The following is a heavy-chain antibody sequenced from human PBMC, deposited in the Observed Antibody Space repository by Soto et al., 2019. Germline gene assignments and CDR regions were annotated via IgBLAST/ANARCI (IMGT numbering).Heavy chain of an antibody. D-gene: IGHD3-10*01. CDR2: IYYSGTT. J-gene: IGHJ4*02. V-gene: IGHV4-59*12. CDR3: ARTMVRGVIRRWYFDY. Sequence: SETLSLTCTVFGGSISNYYWSWIRQTPGKGLEWIGFIYYSGTTNYNPSLKSRVTISADTSKYQFSLKLSSVTAADTAVYYCARTMVRGVIRRWYFDYWGQGTLVTVSS. CDR1: GGSISNYY.